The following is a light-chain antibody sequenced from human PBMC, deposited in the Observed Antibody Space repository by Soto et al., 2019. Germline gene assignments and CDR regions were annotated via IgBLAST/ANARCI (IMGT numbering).Light chain of an antibody. V-gene: IGKV4-1*01. J-gene: IGKJ4*01. CDR1: QSVLYSSNNKNY. CDR2: WAS. Sequence: DIVMTQSPDSLAVSLGERATINCKSSQSVLYSSNNKNYLAWYQQKPGQPPKLLIYWASTRESGVPDRFSGSGSGTDFTLTIRSLQAEDVAVYYSQQYYTAPLTFGGGTKV. CDR3: QQYYTAPLT.